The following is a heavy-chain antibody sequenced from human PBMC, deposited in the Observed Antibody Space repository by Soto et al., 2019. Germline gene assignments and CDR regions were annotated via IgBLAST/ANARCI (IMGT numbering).Heavy chain of an antibody. D-gene: IGHD2-2*02. Sequence: PGGSLRLSCAASGFTFSNFWMSWVRQAPGKGPEWVANIKQDGRETYYVDSVKGRFTISRDNAKSSLFLQMSGLRDEDTAVYFCARVTCSGTCCYRDYWGQGSLVTVS. J-gene: IGHJ4*01. V-gene: IGHV3-7*03. CDR2: IKQDGRET. CDR1: GFTFSNFW. CDR3: ARVTCSGTCCYRDY.